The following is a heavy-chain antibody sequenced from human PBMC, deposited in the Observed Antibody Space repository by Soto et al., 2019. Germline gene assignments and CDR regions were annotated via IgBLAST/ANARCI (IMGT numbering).Heavy chain of an antibody. J-gene: IGHJ5*02. CDR1: GGSISSGDYY. V-gene: IGHV4-30-4*01. D-gene: IGHD3-3*01. Sequence: PSETLSLTCTVSGGSISSGDYYWSWIRQPPGKGLEWIGYIYYSGSTYYNPSLKSRVTISVDTSKNQFSLKLSSVTAADTAVYYCARFKKDFWSGSNWFAPWGQGTLVTVSS. CDR3: ARFKKDFWSGSNWFAP. CDR2: IYYSGST.